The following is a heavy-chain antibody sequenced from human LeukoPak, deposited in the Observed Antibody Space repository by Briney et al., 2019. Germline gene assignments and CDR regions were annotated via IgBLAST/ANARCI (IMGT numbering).Heavy chain of an antibody. V-gene: IGHV5-51*01. CDR2: IYPGDSDT. CDR1: GYSFTSYW. J-gene: IGHJ4*02. D-gene: IGHD1-20*01. Sequence: GESLKISCKGSGYSFTSYWIGWVRQLPGKGLEWMGIIYPGDSDTRYSPSFQGQVTISADKSISTAYLQWSSLKASDTAMYYCARGPAYNWNYYDYWGQGTLVTVSS. CDR3: ARGPAYNWNYYDY.